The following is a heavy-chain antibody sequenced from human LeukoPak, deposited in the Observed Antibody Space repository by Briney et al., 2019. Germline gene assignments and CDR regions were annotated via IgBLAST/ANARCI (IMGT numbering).Heavy chain of an antibody. D-gene: IGHD2-15*01. CDR1: GYSISTGYY. J-gene: IGHJ4*02. Sequence: PSETLSLTCTVSGYSISTGYYWDWIRQPPGKGLEWIGTFYHGGSTYYNPSLKSRVTISVDTSKNQFSLNLTSVTAADTAVYYCARGVVAAPQTFDYWGQGTLVTVSS. CDR3: ARGVVAAPQTFDY. CDR2: FYHGGST. V-gene: IGHV4-38-2*02.